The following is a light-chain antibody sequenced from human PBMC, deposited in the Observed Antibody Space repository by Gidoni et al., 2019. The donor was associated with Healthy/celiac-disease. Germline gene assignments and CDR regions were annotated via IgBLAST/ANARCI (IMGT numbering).Light chain of an antibody. J-gene: IGKJ5*01. CDR1: QSVSSY. CDR3: QKRSNWPPIT. Sequence: EIVFTQSPATLSLSPGERATLSCRASQSVSSYLAWYQQKPGQAPRLLIYDASNRATGIPARCSGSGSGTDFTLTISSREPEDVAVYYCQKRSNWPPITFGQGTRLEIK. CDR2: DAS. V-gene: IGKV3-11*01.